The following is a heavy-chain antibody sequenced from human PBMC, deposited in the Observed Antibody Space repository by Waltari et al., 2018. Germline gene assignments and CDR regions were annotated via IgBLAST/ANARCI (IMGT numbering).Heavy chain of an antibody. V-gene: IGHV3-7*01. Sequence: VQVVESGGDLVQPGGSLRLSCVASGFSFTNYLMSWVRQATGKGLEWMANVKEDGSAKTYMDSVKGRFTISRDNAQNSVFLQMNNLRVEDTAVYYCVRDKPYGSYDIWGQGTMVTVSS. J-gene: IGHJ3*02. CDR1: GFSFTNYL. CDR3: VRDKPYGSYDI. D-gene: IGHD2-15*01. CDR2: VKEDGSAK.